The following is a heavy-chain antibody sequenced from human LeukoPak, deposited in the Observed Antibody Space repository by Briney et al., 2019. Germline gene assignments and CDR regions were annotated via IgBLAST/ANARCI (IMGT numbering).Heavy chain of an antibody. CDR3: ARGGPYGDYRG. D-gene: IGHD4-17*01. CDR2: INHSGST. CDR1: GGSFSGYY. J-gene: IGHJ4*02. V-gene: IGHV4-34*01. Sequence: SETLSLTRAVYGGSFSGYYWSWIRQPPGKGLEWIGEINHSGSTNYNPSLKSRVTISVDTSKNQFSLKLSSVTAADTAVYYCARGGPYGDYRGWGQGTLVTVSS.